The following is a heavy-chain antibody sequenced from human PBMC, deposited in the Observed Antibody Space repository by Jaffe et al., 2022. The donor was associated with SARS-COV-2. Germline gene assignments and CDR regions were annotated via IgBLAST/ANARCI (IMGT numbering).Heavy chain of an antibody. CDR1: GFTFSSYA. V-gene: IGHV3-23*04. Sequence: EVQLVESGGGLVQPGGSLRLSCAASGFTFSSYAMSWVRQAPGKGLEWVSAISGSGGSTYYADSVKGRFTISRDNSKNTLYLQMNSLRAEDTAVYYCAKGSAYYDSSGYYRLDYWGQGTLVTVSS. CDR2: ISGSGGST. D-gene: IGHD3-22*01. CDR3: AKGSAYYDSSGYYRLDY. J-gene: IGHJ4*02.